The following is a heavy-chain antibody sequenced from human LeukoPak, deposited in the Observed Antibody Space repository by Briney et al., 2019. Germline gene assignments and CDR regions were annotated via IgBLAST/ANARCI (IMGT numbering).Heavy chain of an antibody. J-gene: IGHJ4*02. CDR2: IKHDGGET. D-gene: IGHD3-22*01. CDR3: ARGNTYYYDTTGYYHYLDY. Sequence: PGGSLRLSCAASGFTFSSYWVSWVRQAPGKGLEWVANIKHDGGETYFVDSVKGRFTISRDSAKNSVYLQMNSLRAEDTAVYYCARGNTYYYDTTGYYHYLDYWGQGTLVTVSS. V-gene: IGHV3-7*01. CDR1: GFTFSSYW.